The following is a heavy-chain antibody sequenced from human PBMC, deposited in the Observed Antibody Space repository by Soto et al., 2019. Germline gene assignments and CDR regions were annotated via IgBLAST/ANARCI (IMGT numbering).Heavy chain of an antibody. CDR1: GGSVNSVSYY. V-gene: IGHV4-61*01. Sequence: PSETLSLTCTVSGGSVNSVSYYWGWIRQPPGKGLEWIGYIYYSGSTNYNPSLKRRVTISVDTSKNQFSLKLSSVTAADTAVYYRAAGGYSYASEEYVKHWGHGTLVAVS. CDR3: AAGGYSYASEEYVKH. CDR2: IYYSGST. D-gene: IGHD5-18*01. J-gene: IGHJ1*01.